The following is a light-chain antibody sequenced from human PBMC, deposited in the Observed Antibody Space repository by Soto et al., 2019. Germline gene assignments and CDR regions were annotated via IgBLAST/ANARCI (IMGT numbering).Light chain of an antibody. J-gene: IGLJ2*01. CDR1: SSNIGAGFD. CDR3: QSYDSCVSASV. Sequence: QSVLTQPPSVSGAPGQRVSISCSGSSSNIGAGFDVHWYQQFPGAAPKLLIYSDVNRPSGVPYRFSASKSGTSASLTITGLQTEDEDHYYCQSYDSCVSASVFGGGTKLTVL. CDR2: SDV. V-gene: IGLV1-40*01.